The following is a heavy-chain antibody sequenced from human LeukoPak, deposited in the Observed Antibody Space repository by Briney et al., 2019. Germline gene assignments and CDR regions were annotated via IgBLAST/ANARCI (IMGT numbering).Heavy chain of an antibody. CDR1: GFTFSSYT. CDR3: ARHVVSVGFDY. V-gene: IGHV3-21*01. D-gene: IGHD3-22*01. Sequence: GGSLRLSCAASGFTFSSYTMNWVRQAPGKGLEWVSSITSSSSYIYYADSVMGRFTISRDNANNSLYLQMNSLRAEDTAGYYCARHVVSVGFDYWGQGTLVTVSS. J-gene: IGHJ4*01. CDR2: ITSSSSYI.